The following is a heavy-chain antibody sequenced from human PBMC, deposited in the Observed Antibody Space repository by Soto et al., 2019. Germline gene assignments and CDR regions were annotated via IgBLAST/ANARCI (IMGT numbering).Heavy chain of an antibody. CDR2: IYYSGTT. CDR1: GGSIRSGGYY. J-gene: IGHJ6*02. D-gene: IGHD3-10*01. V-gene: IGHV4-31*03. CDR3: ARGIRGVNYYGMDV. Sequence: LSLTCTVSGGSIRSGGYYWSWIRQHPGKGLEWIGYIYYSGTTYYNPSLKSRVTMSTDMSENQFSLKLSSVTAADTAVYYCARGIRGVNYYGMDVWGQGTTVTVSS.